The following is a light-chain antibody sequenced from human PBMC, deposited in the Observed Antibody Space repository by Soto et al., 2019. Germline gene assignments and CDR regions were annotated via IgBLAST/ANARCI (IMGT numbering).Light chain of an antibody. J-gene: IGKJ4*01. CDR1: QSVFYSSNNKNY. Sequence: DIVMTQSPETLAVSLGERATINCKSSQSVFYSSNNKNYLAWYQQKPGQPPKLLIYWASTRESGVPDRFSGSGSGTDFTLTISSLQAEDVAVYYCQQYYSTPLTFGGGTKVDIK. V-gene: IGKV4-1*01. CDR3: QQYYSTPLT. CDR2: WAS.